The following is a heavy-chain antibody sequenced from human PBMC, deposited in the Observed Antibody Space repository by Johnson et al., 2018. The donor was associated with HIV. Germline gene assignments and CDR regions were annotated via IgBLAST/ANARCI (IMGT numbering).Heavy chain of an antibody. CDR2: ISYDGSNK. V-gene: IGHV3-30-3*01. CDR3: AREDYTDAFDI. Sequence: QVQLVESGGGVVQPGRSLRLSCAASGFTFSSNAMHWVRQAPGKGLEWVAVISYDGSNKYYADSVKGRFTISRDNSKNTLYLQMNILRAEDTAVYYCAREDYTDAFDIWGQGTMVTVSS. CDR1: GFTFSSNA. D-gene: IGHD4-11*01. J-gene: IGHJ3*02.